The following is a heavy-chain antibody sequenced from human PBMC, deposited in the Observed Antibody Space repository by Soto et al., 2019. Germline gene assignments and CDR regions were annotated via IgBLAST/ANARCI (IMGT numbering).Heavy chain of an antibody. CDR3: AREGVSSSWYNYYGMDV. Sequence: SETLSLTCTVPGGSVNIGTYYWSWIRQPPGKGLEWIGFIHYSGSTNYNPSLKGRVTMSVDTSKNQFSLKLSSVTAADTAVYYCAREGVSSSWYNYYGMDVWGQGTTVTVSS. CDR2: IHYSGST. V-gene: IGHV4-61*01. CDR1: GGSVNIGTYY. J-gene: IGHJ6*02. D-gene: IGHD6-13*01.